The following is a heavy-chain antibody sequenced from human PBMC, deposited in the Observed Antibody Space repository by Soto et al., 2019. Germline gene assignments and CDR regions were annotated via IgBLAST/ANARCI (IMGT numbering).Heavy chain of an antibody. CDR2: IYPGDSDA. D-gene: IGHD1-26*01. CDR1: GYRFTSYW. J-gene: IGHJ5*02. V-gene: IGHV5-51*01. Sequence: GESLKISCKGSGYRFTSYWIAWVRQMPGKGLEWMGIIYPGDSDARYSPSFQGQVTISVDKSISTAYLQWSSLKASDTAIYYCARQLGHDFINNWFDPWGQGTLVTVSS. CDR3: ARQLGHDFINNWFDP.